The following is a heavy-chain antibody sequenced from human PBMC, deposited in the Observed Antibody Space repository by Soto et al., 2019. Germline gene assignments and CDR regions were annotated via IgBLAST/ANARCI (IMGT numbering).Heavy chain of an antibody. CDR2: INAGNGNT. V-gene: IGHV1-3*05. D-gene: IGHD4-17*01. Sequence: QVQLVQSGAEEKKPGASVKVSCKASGYTFTSYAMHWVRQAPGQRLEWMGWINAGNGNTKYSQKFQGRVTITRDTSAGTADMALSSLRSEATAVYYCASESYGGEFDYWGQGTLVTVSS. CDR1: GYTFTSYA. CDR3: ASESYGGEFDY. J-gene: IGHJ4*02.